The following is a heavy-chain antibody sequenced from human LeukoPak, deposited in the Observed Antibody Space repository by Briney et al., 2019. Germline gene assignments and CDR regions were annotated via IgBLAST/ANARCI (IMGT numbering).Heavy chain of an antibody. V-gene: IGHV3-30*02. CDR2: IRYDGSNK. D-gene: IGHD2-2*01. Sequence: SGGSLRLSCAASGFTFSSYGMHWVRQAPGKGLEWVAFIRYDGSNKYYADSVKGRFTISRDNSKNTLYLQMNSLRAEDTAVYYCAKAGYCSSTSCYPPNFYYWGQGTLVTVSS. J-gene: IGHJ4*02. CDR1: GFTFSSYG. CDR3: AKAGYCSSTSCYPPNFYY.